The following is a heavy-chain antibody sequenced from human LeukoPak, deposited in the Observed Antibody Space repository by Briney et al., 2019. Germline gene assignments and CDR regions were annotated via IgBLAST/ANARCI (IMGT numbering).Heavy chain of an antibody. J-gene: IGHJ6*03. Sequence: PSETLSLTCTVSGGSISSGGYYWSWIRQHPGKGLEWIGYIYYSGSTYYNPSLKSRVTISVDTSKNQFSLKLSSVTAADTAVYYCARHQLWGGNSPAYYYYYMDVWGKGTTVTVSS. CDR3: ARHQLWGGNSPAYYYYYMDV. D-gene: IGHD4-23*01. CDR2: IYYSGST. V-gene: IGHV4-31*03. CDR1: GGSISSGGYY.